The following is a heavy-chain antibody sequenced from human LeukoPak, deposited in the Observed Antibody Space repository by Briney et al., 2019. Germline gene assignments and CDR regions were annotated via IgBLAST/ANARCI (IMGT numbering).Heavy chain of an antibody. Sequence: ASVKVSCKASGYTFTDYYINWVRQAPGQGLEWMGRISPNSGGTNYAWKFQGRVTMTRDTSISTAFMELDRLTSDDTAVYFCARDSWVQLWLPEYWGQGTLVTVSS. D-gene: IGHD5-18*01. CDR3: ARDSWVQLWLPEY. CDR1: GYTFTDYY. J-gene: IGHJ4*02. CDR2: ISPNSGGT. V-gene: IGHV1-2*06.